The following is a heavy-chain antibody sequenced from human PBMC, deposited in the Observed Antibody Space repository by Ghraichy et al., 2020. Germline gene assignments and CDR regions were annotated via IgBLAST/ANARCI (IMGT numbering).Heavy chain of an antibody. V-gene: IGHV1-2*02. J-gene: IGHJ6*03. Sequence: ASVKVSCKASGYTFTGYYMHWVRQAPGQGLEWMGWINPNSGGTNYAQKFQGRVTMTRDTSISTAYMELSRLRSDDTAVYYCARDQGYSYGRYYYYYMDVWGKGTTVTVSS. D-gene: IGHD5-18*01. CDR1: GYTFTGYY. CDR2: INPNSGGT. CDR3: ARDQGYSYGRYYYYYMDV.